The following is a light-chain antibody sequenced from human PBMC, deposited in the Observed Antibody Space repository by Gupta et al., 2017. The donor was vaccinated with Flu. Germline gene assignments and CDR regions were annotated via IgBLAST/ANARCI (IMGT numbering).Light chain of an antibody. CDR1: SSNIGSNY. J-gene: IGLJ3*02. CDR3: GAWDDDLSGPNWG. V-gene: IGLV1-47*01. Sequence: QSVLTQPPSASGTPGQSVNISCSGSSSNIGSNYVYWYQQLPGPAPKILISRNAQRPSGVPDRFSGSKSGTSASLAISGLRSEDEADYYCGAWDDDLSGPNWGFGGGTKLTVL. CDR2: RNA.